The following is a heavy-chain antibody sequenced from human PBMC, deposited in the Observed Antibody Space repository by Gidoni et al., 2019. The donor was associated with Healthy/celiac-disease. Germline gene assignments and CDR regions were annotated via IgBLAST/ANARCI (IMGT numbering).Heavy chain of an antibody. CDR1: GFTFSSYG. J-gene: IGHJ4*02. CDR2: ISYDGSNK. CDR3: AKDRVWFGELEFDY. Sequence: QVQLVESGGGVVQPGRSLRLSCAASGFTFSSYGMHWVRQAPGKGLEWVAVISYDGSNKYYADSVKGRFTISRDNSKNTLYLQMNSLRAEDTAVYYCAKDRVWFGELEFDYWGQGTLVTVSS. D-gene: IGHD3-10*01. V-gene: IGHV3-30*18.